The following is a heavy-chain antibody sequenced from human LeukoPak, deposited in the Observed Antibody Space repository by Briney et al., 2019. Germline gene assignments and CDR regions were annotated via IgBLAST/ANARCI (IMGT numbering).Heavy chain of an antibody. CDR3: AKSLLTTATGTGRAFDI. CDR2: ISAGGDGT. D-gene: IGHD1-1*01. CDR1: TFTFSRYP. J-gene: IGHJ3*02. Sequence: GGSLRLSCVASTFTFSRYPMGWVRQAPGKGLEWVSGISAGGDGTYYADPVKGRFTISRDNSKNTLYLQMNSLRAEDTAQYFCAKSLLTTATGTGRAFDIWGQGTMVTVSS. V-gene: IGHV3-23*01.